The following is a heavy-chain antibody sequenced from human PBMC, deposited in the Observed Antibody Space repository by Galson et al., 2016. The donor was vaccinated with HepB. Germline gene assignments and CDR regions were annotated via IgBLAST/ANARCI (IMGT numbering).Heavy chain of an antibody. D-gene: IGHD1-26*01. CDR3: TRHFRGEYSGGSPYFFDY. CDR1: GGSVSTSNYF. V-gene: IGHV4-39*01. J-gene: IGHJ4*02. CDR2: VYYTGGA. Sequence: SETQSLTCSVSGGSVSTSNYFWGWIRQPPGKGLEWIGSVYYTGGAYYNPSLKSRVTVSVDTSKNQFSLKLNSVTAADTAVYYCTRHFRGEYSGGSPYFFDYWGQGTLVPVSS.